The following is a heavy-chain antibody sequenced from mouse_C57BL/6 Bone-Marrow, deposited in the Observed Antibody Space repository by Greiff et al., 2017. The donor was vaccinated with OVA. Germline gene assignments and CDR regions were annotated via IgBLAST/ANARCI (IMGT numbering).Heavy chain of an antibody. CDR3: TIRSIYYDYVSYFDY. D-gene: IGHD2-4*01. CDR1: GFTFSDAW. Sequence: DVHLVESGGGLVQPGGSMKLSCAASGFTFSDAWMDWVRQSPEKGLEWVAEIRNKANNHATYYAESVKGRFTISRDDSKSSVYLQMNSLRAEDTGIYYCTIRSIYYDYVSYFDYWGQGTTLTVSS. V-gene: IGHV6-6*01. CDR2: IRNKANNHAT. J-gene: IGHJ2*01.